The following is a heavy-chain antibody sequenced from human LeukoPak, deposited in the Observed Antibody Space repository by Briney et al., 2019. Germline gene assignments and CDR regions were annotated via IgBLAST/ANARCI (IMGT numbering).Heavy chain of an antibody. CDR3: AKDYPDIVVVPAASLSMDV. CDR2: IRNDGSSE. J-gene: IGHJ6*02. Sequence: GGSLRLSCAASGFTFSSYGMHWVRQAPGKGLEWVAFIRNDGSSEFYKDSVKGRFTISRDNSKNTLYLQMNSLRAEDTAVYYYAKDYPDIVVVPAASLSMDVWGQGTTVTVSS. V-gene: IGHV3-30*02. CDR1: GFTFSSYG. D-gene: IGHD2-2*01.